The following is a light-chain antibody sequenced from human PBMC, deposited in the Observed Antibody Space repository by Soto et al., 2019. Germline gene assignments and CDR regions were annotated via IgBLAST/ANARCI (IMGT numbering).Light chain of an antibody. CDR3: SSYAGSDNFVL. CDR2: EVI. Sequence: QSVLSQPPSASGSPGQSVTISWTGSSSDVGGYNFVSWYQHLPGKAPKLMIYEVIQRPSGVPDRFSGSKSGNTASLTVSGLQAEDEADYYCSSYAGSDNFVLFGGGTKLTVL. J-gene: IGLJ2*01. V-gene: IGLV2-8*01. CDR1: SSDVGGYNF.